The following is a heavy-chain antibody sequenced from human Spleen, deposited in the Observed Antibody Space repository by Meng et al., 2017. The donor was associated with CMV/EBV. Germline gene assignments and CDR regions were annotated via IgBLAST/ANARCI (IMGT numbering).Heavy chain of an antibody. V-gene: IGHV3-23*01. Sequence: GGSLRLSCAASGFTFSSYAMSWVRQAPGKGLEWVSAISGSGGSTYYADSVKGRFTISRDNSKNTLYLQMNSLRAEDTAVYYCARYCSSTTCFSGHQDAYDIWGQGTKVTVSS. D-gene: IGHD2-2*01. CDR1: GFTFSSYA. J-gene: IGHJ3*02. CDR2: ISGSGGST. CDR3: ARYCSSTTCFSGHQDAYDI.